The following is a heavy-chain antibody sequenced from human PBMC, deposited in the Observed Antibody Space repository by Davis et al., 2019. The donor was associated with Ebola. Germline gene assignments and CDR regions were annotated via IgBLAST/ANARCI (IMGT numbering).Heavy chain of an antibody. CDR3: ARIGPYDILTPPDLYYFDY. D-gene: IGHD3-9*01. CDR2: IFSNDEK. CDR1: GFSLSNARMG. J-gene: IGHJ4*02. Sequence: SGPTLVKPTETLTLTCTVSGFSLSNARMGVSWIRQPPGKALEWLAHIFSNDEKSYRTSLKSRLTISKDTSKSQVVLTMTNMDPVDTATYYCARIGPYDILTPPDLYYFDYWGQGTLVTVSS. V-gene: IGHV2-26*01.